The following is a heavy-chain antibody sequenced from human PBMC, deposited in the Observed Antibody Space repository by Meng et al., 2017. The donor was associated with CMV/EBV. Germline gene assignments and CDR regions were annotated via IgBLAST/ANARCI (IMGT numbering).Heavy chain of an antibody. CDR1: GGSFSGYY. CDR2: INHSGST. J-gene: IGHJ4*02. V-gene: IGHV4-34*01. D-gene: IGHD2-2*01. CDR3: ARGSPRYCSSTSCGKLNGY. Sequence: SQTLSLTCAVYGGSFSGYYWSWIRQPPGKGLEWIGEINHSGSTNYNPSLKSRVTISVDTSKNQFSLKLSSVTAADTAVYYCARGSPRYCSSTSCGKLNGYWGQGTLVTVSS.